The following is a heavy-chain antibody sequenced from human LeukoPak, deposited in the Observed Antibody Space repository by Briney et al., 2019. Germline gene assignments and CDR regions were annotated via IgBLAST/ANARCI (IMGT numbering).Heavy chain of an antibody. CDR1: KFTFSNYG. J-gene: IGHJ4*02. CDR2: VSSDGGTK. V-gene: IGHV3-30*18. CDR3: AKEYDSGGYGANFGY. D-gene: IGHD3-10*01. Sequence: GGSLRLSCTASKFTFSNYGMQWVRQAPGKGLEWVAVVSSDGGTKYYADSVKGRFTISRDNSKNTMYLQMNSLRAEDTAVYYCAKEYDSGGYGANFGYWGQGTLVTVSS.